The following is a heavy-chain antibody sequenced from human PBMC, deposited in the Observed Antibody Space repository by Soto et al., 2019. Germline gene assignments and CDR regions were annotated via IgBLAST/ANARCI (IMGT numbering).Heavy chain of an antibody. V-gene: IGHV2-5*02. CDR1: GFSLSTSGVG. J-gene: IGHJ6*02. Sequence: QITLKESGPTLVKPTQTLTLTCTFSGFSLSTSGVGVGWIRQPPGKALEWLALIYWDDDKRNSPSLKSRLTITTDTPKNQVVHTMPNRDPVDTATYYCAHTPSNDCGDVYGMEVWGQGTTVTVSS. CDR3: AHTPSNDCGDVYGMEV. CDR2: IYWDDDK. D-gene: IGHD4-17*01.